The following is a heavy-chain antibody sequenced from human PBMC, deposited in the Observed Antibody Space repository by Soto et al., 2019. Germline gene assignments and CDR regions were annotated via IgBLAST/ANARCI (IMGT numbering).Heavy chain of an antibody. CDR3: ARLGNTVTTFES. J-gene: IGHJ4*02. V-gene: IGHV4-4*02. D-gene: IGHD4-4*01. Sequence: LSLTCAFAGGSIISTSLLNLVLQPPGKGLEWIGEIYHSGMTNFNPSLKSRVTISVDKSKNQFSLKLTSVTDADTAVYYCARLGNTVTTFESWGQRALVHVSS. CDR2: IYHSGMT. CDR1: GGSIISTSL.